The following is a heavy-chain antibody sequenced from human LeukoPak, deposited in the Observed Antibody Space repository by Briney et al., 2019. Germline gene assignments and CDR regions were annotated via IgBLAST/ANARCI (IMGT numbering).Heavy chain of an antibody. CDR1: GFTFSTYS. Sequence: GGSLRLSCAASGFTFSTYSMNWVRQAPGKGLEWVSYISSSSSTIYYADSVKGRFTISRDNAKNSLYLRMNSLRAEDTAVYYCARGGSPDYGDYNWFDPWGQGTLVTVSS. CDR2: ISSSSSTI. CDR3: ARGGSPDYGDYNWFDP. J-gene: IGHJ5*02. V-gene: IGHV3-48*01. D-gene: IGHD4-17*01.